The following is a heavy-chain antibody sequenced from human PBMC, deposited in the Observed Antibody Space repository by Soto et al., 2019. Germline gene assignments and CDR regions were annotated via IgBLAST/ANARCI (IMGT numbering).Heavy chain of an antibody. J-gene: IGHJ5*02. V-gene: IGHV4-59*12. CDR2: IYYSGTT. Sequence: SETLSLTCTVSGGSMNAYYWGWFRQPPGKGLEWIGYIYYSGTTTYSPSLKSRVTIAVDRSKNQFSLKLSSVTAADTAVYYCARVPDRWGQGTLVTVSS. CDR1: GGSMNAYY. CDR3: ARVPDR.